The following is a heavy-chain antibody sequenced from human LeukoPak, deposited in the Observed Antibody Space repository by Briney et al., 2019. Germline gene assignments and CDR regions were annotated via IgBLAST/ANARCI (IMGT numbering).Heavy chain of an antibody. CDR1: GGSISSYY. V-gene: IGHV4-59*08. CDR3: ARHVPYSSSYYGMDV. Sequence: PSETLSLTCTVSGGSISSYYWSWIRQPPGKGLEWIGYIYYSGSTNYNPSFKSRVTISVDTSKNQFSLKLSSVTAADTAVYYCARHVPYSSSYYGMDVWGQGTTVTVSS. J-gene: IGHJ6*02. D-gene: IGHD6-6*01. CDR2: IYYSGST.